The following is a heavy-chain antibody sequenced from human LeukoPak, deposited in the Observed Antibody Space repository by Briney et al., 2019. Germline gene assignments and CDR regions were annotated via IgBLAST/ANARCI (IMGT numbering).Heavy chain of an antibody. CDR1: GFTFSSYS. CDR2: ITSSSNYI. CDR3: ARESSAYGYFDY. Sequence: GGSLRLSCAASGFTFSSYSLNWVRQAPGKGLEWVSSITSSSNYIYYADSVKGRSTISRDNAKNSLYLQMNSLRAEDTAVYYCARESSAYGYFDYWGQGTLATVSS. J-gene: IGHJ4*02. V-gene: IGHV3-21*01. D-gene: IGHD5-12*01.